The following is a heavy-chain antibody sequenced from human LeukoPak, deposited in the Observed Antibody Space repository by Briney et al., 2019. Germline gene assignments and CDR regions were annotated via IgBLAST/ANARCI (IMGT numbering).Heavy chain of an antibody. CDR3: ARYPKPTALVPARGFDI. CDR1: GGSISSGSYY. V-gene: IGHV4-61*02. D-gene: IGHD2-2*01. Sequence: PSETLSLTCTVSGGSISSGSYYWSWIRQPAGKGLEWIGRIYTSGSTNYNPSLKSRVTISVDTSKNQFSLKLSSVTAADTAVYYCARYPKPTALVPARGFDIWGQGTMVTVSS. CDR2: IYTSGST. J-gene: IGHJ3*02.